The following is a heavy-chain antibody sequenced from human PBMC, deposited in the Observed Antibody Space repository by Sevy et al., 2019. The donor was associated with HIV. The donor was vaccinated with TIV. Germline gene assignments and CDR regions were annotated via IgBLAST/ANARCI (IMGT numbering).Heavy chain of an antibody. CDR2: SRSEGKNYAT. CDR1: GFKFSAAA. J-gene: IGHJ4*02. Sequence: GGSLRLSCAASGFKFSAAAMHWVRRASGKGLEWVGLSRSEGKNYATAYAVSVTGRFTIYRDDSKKMVFLQMSSLKTEDTAVYYCTKHSHADYWGRGTLVTVSS. CDR3: TKHSHADY. V-gene: IGHV3-73*01.